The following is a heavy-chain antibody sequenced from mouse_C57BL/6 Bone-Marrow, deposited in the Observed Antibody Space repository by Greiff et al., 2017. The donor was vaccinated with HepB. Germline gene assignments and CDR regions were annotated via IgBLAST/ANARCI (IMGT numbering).Heavy chain of an antibody. V-gene: IGHV1-59*01. CDR2: IDPSDSYT. J-gene: IGHJ1*03. Sequence: VKLQQPGAELVRPGTSVKLSCKASGYTFTSYWMHWVKQRPGQGLEWIGVIDPSDSYTNYNQKFKGKATLTVDTSSSTAYMQLSSLTSEDSAVYYCAGEIYYYGSSYNWYFDVWGTGTTVTVSS. CDR1: GYTFTSYW. CDR3: AGEIYYYGSSYNWYFDV. D-gene: IGHD1-1*01.